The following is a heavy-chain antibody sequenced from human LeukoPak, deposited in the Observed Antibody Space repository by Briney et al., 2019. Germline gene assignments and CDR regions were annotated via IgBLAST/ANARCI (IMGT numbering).Heavy chain of an antibody. J-gene: IGHJ4*02. CDR3: GRDPYYDALDY. D-gene: IGHD3-16*01. Sequence: GGSLRLSCAASRFTFSSYAMTWVRQAPGKGLEWVSVIYSGGGTDYADSVKGRFTISRDNAKNSLYLQMNSLRAEDTAVYYCGRDPYYDALDYWGQGTLVTVSS. V-gene: IGHV3-66*01. CDR1: RFTFSSYA. CDR2: IYSGGGT.